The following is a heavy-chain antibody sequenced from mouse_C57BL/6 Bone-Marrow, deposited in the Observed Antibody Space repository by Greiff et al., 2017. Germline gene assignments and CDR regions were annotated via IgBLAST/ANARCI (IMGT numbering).Heavy chain of an antibody. J-gene: IGHJ2*01. CDR3: ASPYYGSSYY. CDR2: IDPSDRYT. D-gene: IGHD1-1*01. Sequence: QVQLQQPGAELVRPGTSVKLSCKASGYTFTSYWMNWVKQRPGQGLEWIGVIDPSDRYTNYNQKFKGKATLTVDTSSSTAYMQLCSLPSEDSAVYYCASPYYGSSYYWGQGTTLTVSS. CDR1: GYTFTSYW. V-gene: IGHV1-59*01.